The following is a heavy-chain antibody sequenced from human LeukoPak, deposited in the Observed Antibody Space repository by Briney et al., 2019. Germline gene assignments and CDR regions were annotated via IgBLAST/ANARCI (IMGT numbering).Heavy chain of an antibody. D-gene: IGHD5-12*01. CDR2: IKPDGSDT. CDR3: ARGKYGGYFIDY. Sequence: GGSLRLSCGASGFTFTTHWIHWVRQAPGKGLVWVSRIKPDGSDTNYADSVKGRFTISRDNAKNTVYLQMNSLRAEDTAVYYCARGKYGGYFIDYWGQGTLLTVSS. J-gene: IGHJ4*02. V-gene: IGHV3-74*01. CDR1: GFTFTTHW.